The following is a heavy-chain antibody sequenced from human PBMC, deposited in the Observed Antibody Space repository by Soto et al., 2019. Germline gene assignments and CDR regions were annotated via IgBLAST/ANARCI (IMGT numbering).Heavy chain of an antibody. V-gene: IGHV4-59*01. CDR2: IYYSGST. D-gene: IGHD1-26*01. CDR1: GGSISSYY. J-gene: IGHJ4*02. Sequence: SETLSLTCTVSGGSISSYYGSWIRQPPGKGLEWIAYIYYSGSTNYNPSLKSRVTISVDTSKNQFSLKLSSVTAADTAVYYCARRYGGNLDYWGQGTLVTVSS. CDR3: ARRYGGNLDY.